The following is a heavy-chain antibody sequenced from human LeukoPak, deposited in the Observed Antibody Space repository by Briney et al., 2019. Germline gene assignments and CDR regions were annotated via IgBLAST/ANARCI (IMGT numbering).Heavy chain of an antibody. D-gene: IGHD6-19*01. CDR3: AKCGGWSQYYFDY. CDR2: ISGSGGST. CDR1: GFTFSSYA. J-gene: IGHJ4*02. Sequence: PGGPLRLSCAASGFTFSSYALSWVRQAPGKGLEWVSAISGSGGSTYYADSVKGRFTISRDNSKNTLYLQMNSLRAEDTAVYYCAKCGGWSQYYFDYWGQGSLVTVSS. V-gene: IGHV3-23*01.